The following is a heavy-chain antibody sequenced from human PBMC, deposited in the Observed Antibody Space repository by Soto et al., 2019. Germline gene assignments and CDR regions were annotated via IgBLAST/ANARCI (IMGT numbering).Heavy chain of an antibody. CDR3: AKLPGSSGRGAFDI. V-gene: IGHV3-30*18. D-gene: IGHD3-22*01. Sequence: SLRLSCAASGFTFSSYGMHWVRQAPGKGLEWVAVISYDGSNKYYADSVKGRFTISRDNSKNTLYLQMNSLRAEDTAVYYCAKLPGSSGRGAFDIWGQGTMVTVSS. CDR1: GFTFSSYG. J-gene: IGHJ3*02. CDR2: ISYDGSNK.